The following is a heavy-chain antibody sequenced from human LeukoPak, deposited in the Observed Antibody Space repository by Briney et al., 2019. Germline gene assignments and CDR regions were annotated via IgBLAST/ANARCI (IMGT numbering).Heavy chain of an antibody. CDR1: GFTFSSYA. D-gene: IGHD6-19*01. Sequence: GGFLRLSCAASGFTFSSYAMHWVRRAPGKALEWVATILSDGGNRYYSDSVKGRFTISRDNSKNTLYLQMNSLRPEDTAVFHCARGRAVTGSTVIDYWGQGTLVTVSS. V-gene: IGHV3-30-3*01. J-gene: IGHJ4*02. CDR3: ARGRAVTGSTVIDY. CDR2: ILSDGGNR.